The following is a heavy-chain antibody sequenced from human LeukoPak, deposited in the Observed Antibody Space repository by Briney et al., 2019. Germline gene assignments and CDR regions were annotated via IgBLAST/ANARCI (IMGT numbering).Heavy chain of an antibody. Sequence: SETLSRTCTVSGGSISSYYWSWIRQPPGKGLERIGYIYYSGSTNYNPSLKSRDTISVDTSKNQFSLKLSSVTAADTAVYYCTVRGGSGYWGQGTLVTVSS. V-gene: IGHV4-59*12. J-gene: IGHJ4*02. CDR3: TVRGGSGY. CDR2: IYYSGST. CDR1: GGSISSYY. D-gene: IGHD3-10*01.